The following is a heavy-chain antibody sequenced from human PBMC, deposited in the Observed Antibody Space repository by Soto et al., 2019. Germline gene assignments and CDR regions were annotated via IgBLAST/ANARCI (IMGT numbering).Heavy chain of an antibody. Sequence: QLVESGGGLVKPGGSLRLSCGASRLTFSDYYMGWIRQAPGKGLEWISYISGSGGTTYYADSVKGRFTISRDNAKNSLYLHMNRLRVEDTAIYYCARDPDPQYYFDSWGQGTLVTVSS. J-gene: IGHJ4*02. CDR1: RLTFSDYY. V-gene: IGHV3-11*01. CDR2: ISGSGGTT. CDR3: ARDPDPQYYFDS.